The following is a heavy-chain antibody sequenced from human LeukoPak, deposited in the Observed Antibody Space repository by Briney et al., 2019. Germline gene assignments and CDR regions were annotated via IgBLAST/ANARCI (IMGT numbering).Heavy chain of an antibody. D-gene: IGHD6-19*01. Sequence: GGSLRLSCSASGFTLSSNAMHWVRQAPGKGLEWVAVISYDGSNKYYADSVKGRFTISRDNSKNTLYLQMNSLRADDTAVYYCAKETPYSSGWYGVVDYWGQGTLVTVSS. CDR2: ISYDGSNK. V-gene: IGHV3-30*04. J-gene: IGHJ4*02. CDR3: AKETPYSSGWYGVVDY. CDR1: GFTLSSNA.